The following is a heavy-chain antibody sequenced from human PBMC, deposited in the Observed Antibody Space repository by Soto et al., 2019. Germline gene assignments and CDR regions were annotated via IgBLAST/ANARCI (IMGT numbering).Heavy chain of an antibody. D-gene: IGHD4-17*01. CDR3: ARVQWTTAYYFDY. V-gene: IGHV4-59*01. CDR1: GGSIGSYY. Sequence: SETLSLTCTVSGGSIGSYYWSWIRQPPGKGLEWIGYIYYSGSTNYNPSLKSRVTISVDTSKNQFSLKLSSVTAADTAVYYCARVQWTTAYYFDYWGQGTLVTVSS. J-gene: IGHJ4*02. CDR2: IYYSGST.